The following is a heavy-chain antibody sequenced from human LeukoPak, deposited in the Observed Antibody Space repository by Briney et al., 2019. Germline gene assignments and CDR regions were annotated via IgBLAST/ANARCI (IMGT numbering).Heavy chain of an antibody. CDR3: ARQIAVAGKCWFDP. V-gene: IGHV4-39*01. CDR2: IYYSGST. D-gene: IGHD6-19*01. CDR1: GGSISSSSYY. J-gene: IGHJ5*02. Sequence: PWETLSLTCTVSGGSISSSSYYWGWIRQPPGKGLEWIGSIYYSGSTYYNPSLKSRVTISVDTSKNQFSLKLSSVIAADTAVYYCARQIAVAGKCWFDPWGQGTLVTVSS.